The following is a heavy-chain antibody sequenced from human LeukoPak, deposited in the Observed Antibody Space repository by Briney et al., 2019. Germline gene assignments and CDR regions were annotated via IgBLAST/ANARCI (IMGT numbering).Heavy chain of an antibody. J-gene: IGHJ5*02. D-gene: IGHD2-2*01. CDR2: IYYSGST. Sequence: SETLSLTCTVSGGSISSSSYYWGWIRQPPGKGLEWIGSIYYSGSTYYNPSLKSRVTISVDTSKNQFSLKLSSVTAADTAVYYCASFPPAYCSSTSCSHNWFDPWGQGTLVTVSS. CDR1: GGSISSSSYY. CDR3: ASFPPAYCSSTSCSHNWFDP. V-gene: IGHV4-39*07.